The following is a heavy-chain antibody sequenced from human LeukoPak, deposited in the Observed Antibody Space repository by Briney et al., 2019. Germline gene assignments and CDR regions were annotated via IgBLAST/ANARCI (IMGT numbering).Heavy chain of an antibody. D-gene: IGHD3-16*01. CDR3: AKDLYYGYYFDN. CDR2: ISNDASNK. J-gene: IGHJ4*02. V-gene: IGHV3-30*18. Sequence: GGSLRLSCAASGFTFSSYGMHWVRLAPGKGLEWVALISNDASNKHYADSVKGRFTISRDNSENMLYLQMNSLRAEDTAVYYCAKDLYYGYYFDNWGQGTLVTVSS. CDR1: GFTFSSYG.